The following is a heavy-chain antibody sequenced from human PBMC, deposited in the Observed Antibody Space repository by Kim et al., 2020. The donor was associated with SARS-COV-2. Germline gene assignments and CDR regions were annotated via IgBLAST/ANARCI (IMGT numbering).Heavy chain of an antibody. D-gene: IGHD1-1*01. CDR2: ISGDGGST. CDR3: AKDMVGYNWNDEYYYYYYGMDV. J-gene: IGHJ6*02. Sequence: GGSLRLSCAASGFTFDDYAMHWVRQAPGKGLEWVSLISGDGGSTYYADSVKGRFTISRDNSKNSLYLQMNSLRTEDTALYYCAKDMVGYNWNDEYYYYYYGMDVWGQGTTVTVSS. V-gene: IGHV3-43*02. CDR1: GFTFDDYA.